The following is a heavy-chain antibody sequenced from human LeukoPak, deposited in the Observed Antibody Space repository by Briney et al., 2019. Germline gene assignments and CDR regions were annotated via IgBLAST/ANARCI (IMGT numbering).Heavy chain of an antibody. Sequence: GGSLRLSCTASGFTFGDYAMSWFRQAPGKGLEWVLAISGSGGSTYYADSVKGRFTISRDNSKNTLYLQMNSLRAEDTAVYYCAKDGLRYFDWFHFDYWGQGTLVTVSS. CDR3: AKDGLRYFDWFHFDY. D-gene: IGHD3-9*01. CDR2: ISGSGGST. CDR1: GFTFGDYA. V-gene: IGHV3-23*01. J-gene: IGHJ4*02.